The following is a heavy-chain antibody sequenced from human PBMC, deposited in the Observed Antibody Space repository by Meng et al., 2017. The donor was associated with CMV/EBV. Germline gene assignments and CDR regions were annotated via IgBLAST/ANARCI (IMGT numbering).Heavy chain of an antibody. J-gene: IGHJ6*02. Sequence: SLKISCTASGFTFGDSAMSWVRQAPGKGLEWVGFIRSKAYGGTTEYAASVKGRFTISRDDSKSIAYLQMNSLKTEDTAVYYCTQPGSGSYYNPYYYYGMDVWGQGTTVTVSS. CDR1: GFTFGDSA. CDR2: IRSKAYGGTT. D-gene: IGHD3-10*01. V-gene: IGHV3-49*04. CDR3: TQPGSGSYYNPYYYYGMDV.